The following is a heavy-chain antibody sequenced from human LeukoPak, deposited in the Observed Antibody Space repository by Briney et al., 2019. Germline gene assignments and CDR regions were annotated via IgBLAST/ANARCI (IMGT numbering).Heavy chain of an antibody. Sequence: PGGSLRLSCAASGFTFSSYGMHWVRQAPGKGLERVAVISYDGSNKYYADSVKGRFTISRDNSKNTLYLQMNSLRAEDTAVYYCAKRSEVGDLYYYYGMDVWGQGTTVTVSS. CDR1: GFTFSSYG. CDR2: ISYDGSNK. V-gene: IGHV3-30*18. D-gene: IGHD2-2*01. J-gene: IGHJ6*02. CDR3: AKRSEVGDLYYYYGMDV.